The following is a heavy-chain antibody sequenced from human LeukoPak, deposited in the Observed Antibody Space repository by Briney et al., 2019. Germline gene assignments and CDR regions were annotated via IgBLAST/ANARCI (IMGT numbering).Heavy chain of an antibody. CDR1: GFTFSSYA. J-gene: IGHJ4*02. CDR3: AKDPMVVTQFDY. Sequence: GGSLRLSCAASGFTFSSYAMSWVRQAPGKGLEWVSAISGSGGSTYYADYVKGRFTISRDNSKNTLYLQMNSLRAEDTAVYYCAKDPMVVTQFDYWGQGTLVTVSS. CDR2: ISGSGGST. V-gene: IGHV3-23*01. D-gene: IGHD4-23*01.